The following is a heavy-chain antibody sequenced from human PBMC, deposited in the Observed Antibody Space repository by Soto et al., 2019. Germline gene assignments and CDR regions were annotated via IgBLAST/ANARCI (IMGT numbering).Heavy chain of an antibody. Sequence: ASVKVSCKASGYTFTGYYMHWVRQAPGQGLEWMGWINPNSGGTNYAQKFQGWVTMTRDTSISTAYMELSRLRSDDTAVYYCARERFGEYYYGMDVWGQGTTVTVSS. D-gene: IGHD3-10*01. J-gene: IGHJ6*02. CDR2: INPNSGGT. CDR1: GYTFTGYY. V-gene: IGHV1-2*04. CDR3: ARERFGEYYYGMDV.